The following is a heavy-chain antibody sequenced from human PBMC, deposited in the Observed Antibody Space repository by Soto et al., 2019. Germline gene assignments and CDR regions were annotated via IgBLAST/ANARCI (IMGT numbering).Heavy chain of an antibody. J-gene: IGHJ4*02. Sequence: GESLKISCAASGFTFSSSAIHWVRQASGKGLEWVGRIKNKPDNYATAYAASVKDRFTISRDDSKNTAYLQMNSLRTEDTAVYYCTRLAFGSTWYGFDYWGQGTLVTVSS. CDR2: IKNKPDNYAT. V-gene: IGHV3-73*01. D-gene: IGHD6-13*01. CDR1: GFTFSSSA. CDR3: TRLAFGSTWYGFDY.